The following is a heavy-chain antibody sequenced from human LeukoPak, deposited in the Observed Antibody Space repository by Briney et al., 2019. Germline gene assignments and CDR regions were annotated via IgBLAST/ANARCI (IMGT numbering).Heavy chain of an antibody. CDR3: ARSFDYGDPLDY. V-gene: IGHV1-69*13. D-gene: IGHD4-17*01. Sequence: SVKVSCKASGYTFTSYAISWVRQAPGQGLEWMGGIIPIFGTANYAQKFQGRVTITADESTSTAYMELSSLRSEDTAVYYCARSFDYGDPLDYWGQGTLVTVSS. J-gene: IGHJ4*02. CDR1: GYTFTSYA. CDR2: IIPIFGTA.